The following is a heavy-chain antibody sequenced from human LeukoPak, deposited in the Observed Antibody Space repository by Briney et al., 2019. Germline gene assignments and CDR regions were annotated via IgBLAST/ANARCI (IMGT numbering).Heavy chain of an antibody. CDR1: GFSISNCW. CDR2: INQDGSER. Sequence: GGSLKLSCAVSGFSISNCWMSWVRHIPGKGLEWVANINQDGSERYYVDSVKGRFTISRDNAKNSLYLQMNSLRAEDTAVYYCARDGYSSGPGADWGQGTLVTVSS. D-gene: IGHD6-19*01. J-gene: IGHJ4*02. CDR3: ARDGYSSGPGAD. V-gene: IGHV3-7*04.